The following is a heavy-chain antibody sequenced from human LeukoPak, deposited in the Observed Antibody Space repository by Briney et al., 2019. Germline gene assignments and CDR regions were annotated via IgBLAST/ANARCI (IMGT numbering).Heavy chain of an antibody. D-gene: IGHD5-24*01. J-gene: IGHJ4*02. CDR1: GDSISSSNW. Sequence: PSETLSLTCAVSGDSISSSNWWSWVRQSPGKGLEWIGEIYHSGNTNYNPSLKSRVTISVDKSKNQFSLKLSSVTAADTAVYYCAKDPPGSYNEWYPRRNYFDYWGQGTLVTVSS. CDR3: AKDPPGSYNEWYPRRNYFDY. V-gene: IGHV4-4*02. CDR2: IYHSGNT.